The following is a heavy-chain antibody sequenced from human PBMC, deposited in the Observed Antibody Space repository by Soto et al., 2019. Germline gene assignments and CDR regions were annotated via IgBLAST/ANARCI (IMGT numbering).Heavy chain of an antibody. V-gene: IGHV4-34*01. D-gene: IGHD4-17*01. CDR1: GGSFSGYY. CDR3: ARGFGDYGFDY. Sequence: SETLSLTCAVYGGSFSGYYWSWIRQPPGKGLEWIGEINHSGSTNYNPSLKSRVTISVDTSKNQFSLKLSSVTAADTAVYYCARGFGDYGFDYWGQGTLVTVSS. J-gene: IGHJ4*02. CDR2: INHSGST.